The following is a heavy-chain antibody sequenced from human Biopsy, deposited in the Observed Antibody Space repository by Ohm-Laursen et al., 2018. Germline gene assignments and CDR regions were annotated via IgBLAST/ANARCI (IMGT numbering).Heavy chain of an antibody. Sequence: SDTLSLTCAVSGYSISTGYYWGWIRQPPGKGLEWIGSIFHTGTTYYNPSLKSRVTISVDTSKNQFSLNLRSVTAADTAVYYCARGVPHYDGSGFPLAGYWYFDLWGRGTLVTVSS. V-gene: IGHV4-38-2*01. D-gene: IGHD3-22*01. CDR3: ARGVPHYDGSGFPLAGYWYFDL. J-gene: IGHJ2*01. CDR2: IFHTGTT. CDR1: GYSISTGYY.